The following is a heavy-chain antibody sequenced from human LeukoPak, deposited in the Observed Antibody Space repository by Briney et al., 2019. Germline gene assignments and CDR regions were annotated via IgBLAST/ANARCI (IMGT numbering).Heavy chain of an antibody. V-gene: IGHV1-69*13. CDR2: IIPIFGTA. Sequence: SVKVSCKASGGTFSSYAISWVRQAPGQGLEWMGGIIPIFGTANYAQKFQGRVTITADESTSTAYMELSSLRSEDTAVYYCARAFNQLLYEYNWFDPWGQGTLVTVSS. J-gene: IGHJ5*02. CDR3: ARAFNQLLYEYNWFDP. CDR1: GGTFSSYA. D-gene: IGHD2-2*02.